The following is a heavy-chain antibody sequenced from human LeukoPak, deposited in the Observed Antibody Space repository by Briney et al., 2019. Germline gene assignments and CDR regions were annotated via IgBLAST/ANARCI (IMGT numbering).Heavy chain of an antibody. J-gene: IGHJ3*02. CDR2: IIPILGIA. Sequence: SVKVSCKASGGTFSSYTISWVRQAPGQGLEWRGRIIPILGIANYAQKLQRRVTITAEKSTSNAYMELSSLRSEDTAVYYCARDLGGSYYLVRAFDIWGQGTMVTVSS. CDR1: GGTFSSYT. D-gene: IGHD1-26*01. CDR3: ARDLGGSYYLVRAFDI. V-gene: IGHV1-69*04.